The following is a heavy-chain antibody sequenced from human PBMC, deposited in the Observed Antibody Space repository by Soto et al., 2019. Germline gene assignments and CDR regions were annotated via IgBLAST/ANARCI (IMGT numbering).Heavy chain of an antibody. D-gene: IGHD3-22*01. CDR2: IWYDGSNK. J-gene: IGHJ6*02. CDR3: ARFDSSGYYYDQDYYYGMDV. Sequence: GGSLRLSCAASGFTFSSYGMHWVRQAPGKGLEWVAVIWYDGSNKYYADSVKGRFTISRDNSKNTLYLQMNSLRAEDTAVYYCARFDSSGYYYDQDYYYGMDVWGQGTTVTV. CDR1: GFTFSSYG. V-gene: IGHV3-33*01.